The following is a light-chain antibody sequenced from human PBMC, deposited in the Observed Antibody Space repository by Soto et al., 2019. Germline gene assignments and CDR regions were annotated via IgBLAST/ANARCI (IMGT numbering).Light chain of an antibody. CDR2: GAS. CDR3: QQYNNWPRT. CDR1: QSISNN. Sequence: EIVMTQSPVTLSASPGERATLSCRASQSISNNLAWNQQKPGQAPRLLIYGASTRATGIPARFSGSESGTEFTLSISSLQSEDFAVYYCQQYNNWPRTFGQGTKVEIK. J-gene: IGKJ1*01. V-gene: IGKV3-15*01.